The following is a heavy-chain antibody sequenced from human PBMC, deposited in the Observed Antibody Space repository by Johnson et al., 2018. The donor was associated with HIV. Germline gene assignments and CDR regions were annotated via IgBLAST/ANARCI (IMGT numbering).Heavy chain of an antibody. V-gene: IGHV3-11*01. Sequence: QVQLVESGGGLVKPGGSLRLSCAASGFTFSDYYMSWIRQAPGKGLEWVSGISGSGTSTYYVDSVKGRFTIFRDNSRNTLYLQMNSLRVDDTAVYYCAKGPAAVFGLVADIWGQGTKVTVSS. CDR3: AKGPAAVFGLVADI. D-gene: IGHD3/OR15-3a*01. CDR2: ISGSGTST. J-gene: IGHJ3*02. CDR1: GFTFSDYY.